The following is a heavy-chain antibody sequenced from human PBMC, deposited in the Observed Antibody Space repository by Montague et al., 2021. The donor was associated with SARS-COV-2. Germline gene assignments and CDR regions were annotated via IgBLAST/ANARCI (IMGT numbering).Heavy chain of an antibody. J-gene: IGHJ3*02. D-gene: IGHD1-26*01. CDR3: ARELPGAPFI. V-gene: IGHV3-74*01. Sequence: SLRLSCAASGFTFSSFWMHWVRQAPGKGLVWVSRIDNDGSNIGYADAVKGRFTISRDNAKNTLYLQMNSLRTEDTAVYYCARELPGAPFIWGQGTMVTVSS. CDR1: GFTFSSFW. CDR2: IDNDGSNI.